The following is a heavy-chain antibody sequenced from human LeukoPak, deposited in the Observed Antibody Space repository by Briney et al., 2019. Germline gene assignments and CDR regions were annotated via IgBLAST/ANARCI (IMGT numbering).Heavy chain of an antibody. Sequence: PGGSLRLSCVASGFTFSSYSMNWVRQAPGRGLEWVSSIITLSATYFYYADSVKGRFTISRDNAKSSLYLQMDSLRAEDTAVYYCARDPCHDFWSGYSCEVPFDYWGQGTLVTVSS. CDR1: GFTFSSYS. J-gene: IGHJ4*02. D-gene: IGHD3-3*01. CDR2: IITLSATYF. CDR3: ARDPCHDFWSGYSCEVPFDY. V-gene: IGHV3-21*01.